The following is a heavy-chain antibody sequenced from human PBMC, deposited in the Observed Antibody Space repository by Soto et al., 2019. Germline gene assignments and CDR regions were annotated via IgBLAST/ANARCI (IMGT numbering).Heavy chain of an antibody. CDR3: ATSAIAARSRDWFDP. CDR2: FDPEDGET. D-gene: IGHD6-6*01. J-gene: IGHJ5*02. CDR1: GYTLTGRS. V-gene: IGHV1-24*01. Sequence: GASVKVSCKVSGYTLTGRSMHWVRQAPGKGLEWMGGFDPEDGETIYAQKFQGRVTMTEDTSTDTAYMELSSLRSEDTAVYYCATSAIAARSRDWFDPWGQGTLVTV.